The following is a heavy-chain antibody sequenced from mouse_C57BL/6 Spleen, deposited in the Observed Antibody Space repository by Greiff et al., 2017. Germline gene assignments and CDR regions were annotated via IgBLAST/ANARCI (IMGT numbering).Heavy chain of an antibody. CDR3: ARRAAQAPYFDD. Sequence: VQLQQSGAELVRPGTSVKVSCKASGYAFTNYLIEWVKQRPGQGLEWIGVINPGSGGTNYNEKFKGKATLTADKSSSTAYMQLSSLTSEDSAVYFCARRAAQAPYFDDWGQGTTLTVSS. V-gene: IGHV1-54*01. CDR1: GYAFTNYL. J-gene: IGHJ2*01. CDR2: INPGSGGT. D-gene: IGHD3-2*02.